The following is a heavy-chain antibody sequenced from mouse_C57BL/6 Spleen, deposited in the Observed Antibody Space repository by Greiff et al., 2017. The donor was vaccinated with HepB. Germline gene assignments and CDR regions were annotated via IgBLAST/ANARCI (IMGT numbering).Heavy chain of an antibody. J-gene: IGHJ3*01. CDR2: IDPENGDT. D-gene: IGHD2-2*01. CDR3: TTFGYDEGAWFAY. Sequence: EVKLVESGAELVRPGASVKLSCTASGFNIKDDYMHWVKQRPEQGLEWIGWIDPENGDTEYASKFQGKATITADTSSNTAYLQLSSLTSEDTAVYYCTTFGYDEGAWFAYWGQGTLVTVSA. V-gene: IGHV14-4*01. CDR1: GFNIKDDY.